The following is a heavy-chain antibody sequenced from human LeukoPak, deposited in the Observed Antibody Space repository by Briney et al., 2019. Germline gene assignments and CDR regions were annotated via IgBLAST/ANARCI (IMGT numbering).Heavy chain of an antibody. D-gene: IGHD3-10*01. CDR3: ARDGPSPMVELDC. J-gene: IGHJ4*02. Sequence: GGSLRLSCVAAGFTFSRDWMYWVRQAPGKGLVWVSLINGDGSNTNYADSVKGRFTISRDNAKNTLYLQMNSLRAEDTAVYYCARDGPSPMVELDCWGQGTLVTVSS. CDR1: GFTFSRDW. CDR2: INGDGSNT. V-gene: IGHV3-74*01.